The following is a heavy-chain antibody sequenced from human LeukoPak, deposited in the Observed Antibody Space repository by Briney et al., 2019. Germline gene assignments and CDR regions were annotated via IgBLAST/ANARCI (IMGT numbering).Heavy chain of an antibody. D-gene: IGHD3-22*01. J-gene: IGHJ4*02. CDR2: INSDGSST. Sequence: PGGSLRLSCTASGFTFSTHSMHWVRQAPGKGPVWVSRINSDGSSTRYADSVTGRFTISRDNAKNTVYLQMNSLRAEDTAVYYCVNRNYYDSSAYYPYYFDYWGQGTLVTVSS. CDR3: VNRNYYDSSAYYPYYFDY. V-gene: IGHV3-74*01. CDR1: GFTFSTHS.